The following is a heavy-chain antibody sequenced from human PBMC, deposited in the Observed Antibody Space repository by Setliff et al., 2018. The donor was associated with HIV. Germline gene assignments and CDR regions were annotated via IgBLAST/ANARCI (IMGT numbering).Heavy chain of an antibody. CDR1: GYTLTELS. Sequence: GASVKVSCKVSGYTLTELSIHWVRQAPGKGLGWMGGFDPEDGETIYAQKFQGRVTMTEDTSTDTALMELSSLRSEDTAVYYCAAVGCHDSSGLHDCWGPGTLVTVSS. CDR2: FDPEDGET. V-gene: IGHV1-24*01. CDR3: AAVGCHDSSGLHDC. J-gene: IGHJ4*02. D-gene: IGHD3-22*01.